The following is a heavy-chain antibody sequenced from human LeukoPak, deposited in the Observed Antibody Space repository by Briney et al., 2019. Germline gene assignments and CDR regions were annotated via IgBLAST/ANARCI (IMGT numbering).Heavy chain of an antibody. J-gene: IGHJ4*02. D-gene: IGHD5-18*01. CDR3: AREGDTAMVPVDY. CDR1: GDSISSYY. Sequence: KPSETLSLTCTVSGDSISSYYWSWIRQPPEKGLEWIGYISYSESTNYNPSLKSRVTISIDTSKTQFSLKMNSVTAADTAVYYCAREGDTAMVPVDYWGQGTLVTVSS. CDR2: ISYSEST. V-gene: IGHV4-59*12.